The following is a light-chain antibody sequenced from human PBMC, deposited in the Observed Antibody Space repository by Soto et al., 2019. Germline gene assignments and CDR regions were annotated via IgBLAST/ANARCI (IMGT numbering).Light chain of an antibody. CDR2: AAS. CDR3: QQRSNWHIT. Sequence: DIPMTQSPSSLSASVGDRVTITCRTSQRIGTHLNWYHEKPGKAPKLLIYAASSLQSGVPSRFSGSGSGTDFTLTISSLQPEDFAGYYCQQRSNWHITFGQGTRLEIK. J-gene: IGKJ5*01. CDR1: QRIGTH. V-gene: IGKV1-39*01.